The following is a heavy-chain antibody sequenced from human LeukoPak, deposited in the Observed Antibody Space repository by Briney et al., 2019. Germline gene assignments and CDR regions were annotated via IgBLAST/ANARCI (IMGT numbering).Heavy chain of an antibody. CDR1: GYTLTELS. V-gene: IGHV1-24*01. J-gene: IGHJ4*02. CDR3: AREGKYYDFWSGYHYRGYYFDY. Sequence: AASVKVSRKVSGYTLTELSMHWVRQAPGKGLEWMGGFDPEDGEIIYAQKFQGRVTMTEDTSTDTAYMELSSLRSEDTAVYYCAREGKYYDFWSGYHYRGYYFDYWGQGTLVTVSS. CDR2: FDPEDGEI. D-gene: IGHD3-3*01.